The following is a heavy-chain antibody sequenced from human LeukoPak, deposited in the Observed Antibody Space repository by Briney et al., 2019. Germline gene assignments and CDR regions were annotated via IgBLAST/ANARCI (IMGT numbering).Heavy chain of an antibody. CDR1: GFTFASYS. CDR2: ISGDSTYI. CDR3: ARVSGRLERQSDLDY. Sequence: GGSLTLSCTASGFTFASYSMNWVRQAPGKGLEWASSISGDSTYIYNAGSVKGRFTISRDNAQASLYLQMISLRADDTAVYYCARVSGRLERQSDLDYWGQGTLVIVSS. V-gene: IGHV3-21*01. J-gene: IGHJ4*02. D-gene: IGHD1-1*01.